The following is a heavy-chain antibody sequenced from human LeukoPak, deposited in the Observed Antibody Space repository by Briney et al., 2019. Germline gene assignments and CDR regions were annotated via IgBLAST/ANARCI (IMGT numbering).Heavy chain of an antibody. J-gene: IGHJ4*02. CDR1: GGSISSYY. CDR2: IYYSGST. CDR3: ARAEMATITPFDY. Sequence: PSETLSLTCTVSGGSISSYYWSWIRQPPGKGLEWIGYIYYSGSTNYNPSLKGRVTISVDTSKNQFSLKLSSVTAADTAVYYCARAEMATITPFDYWGQGTLVTVSS. D-gene: IGHD5-24*01. V-gene: IGHV4-59*01.